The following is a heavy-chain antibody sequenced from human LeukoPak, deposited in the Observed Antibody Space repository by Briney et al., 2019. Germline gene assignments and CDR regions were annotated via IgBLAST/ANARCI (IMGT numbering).Heavy chain of an antibody. CDR1: NYSFFNYG. D-gene: IGHD3-22*01. CDR2: ISTYSGDT. Sequence: GASVKVSCKAGNYSFFNYGLTWVRQAPGQGLVWMGWISTYSGDTNYAQNFQGRVTLTRDTSTSTAYMDLNNLTPDDTAVYYCASVEYSSGRGDHWGQGTLVTVSS. J-gene: IGHJ4*02. V-gene: IGHV1-18*01. CDR3: ASVEYSSGRGDH.